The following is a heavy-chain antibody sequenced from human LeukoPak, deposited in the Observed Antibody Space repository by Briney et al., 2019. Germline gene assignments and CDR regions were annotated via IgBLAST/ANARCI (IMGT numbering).Heavy chain of an antibody. CDR2: IKQDGSEK. Sequence: GSLRLSCAASGFTFSSYWMSWVRQAPGKGLEWVANIKQDGSEKYYVDSVKGRFTISRDNAKNSLYLQMNSLRAEDTAVYYCAKGVAVAGYTFDYWGQGTLVTVSS. CDR3: AKGVAVAGYTFDY. CDR1: GFTFSSYW. V-gene: IGHV3-7*03. D-gene: IGHD6-19*01. J-gene: IGHJ4*02.